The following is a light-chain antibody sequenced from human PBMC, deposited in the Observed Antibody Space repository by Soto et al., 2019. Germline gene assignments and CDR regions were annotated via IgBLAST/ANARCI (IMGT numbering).Light chain of an antibody. CDR1: SSDVGSYNL. Sequence: QSAPTQPASVSGSPGQSITISCTGTSSDVGSYNLVSWYRQHPGKAPKLMIYESSKRPSGLSNRFSGSKSGNTASLTISGLQAEDEADYYCCSYVGSSTLVFGGGTKLTVL. CDR3: CSYVGSSTLV. J-gene: IGLJ3*02. CDR2: ESS. V-gene: IGLV2-23*01.